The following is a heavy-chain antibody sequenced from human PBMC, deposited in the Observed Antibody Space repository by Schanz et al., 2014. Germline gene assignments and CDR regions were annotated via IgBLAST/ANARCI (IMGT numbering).Heavy chain of an antibody. CDR1: GYTFTGHH. J-gene: IGHJ4*02. CDR2: INPNNGDT. Sequence: QVQLVQSGAEVKKPGASVKVSCKASGYTFTGHHMHWVRQAPGQGLEWLGRINPNNGDTYYAQKFQGRVTMTRDSSIDTVYMDLSRLTSDDTAVYYCARDRVGDGYTRIDYWGQGTLVTVSS. CDR3: ARDRVGDGYTRIDY. D-gene: IGHD5-18*01. V-gene: IGHV1-2*06.